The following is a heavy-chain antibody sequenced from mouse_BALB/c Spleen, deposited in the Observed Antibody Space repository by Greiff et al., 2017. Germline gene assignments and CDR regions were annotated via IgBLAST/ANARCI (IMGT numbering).Heavy chain of an antibody. J-gene: IGHJ2*01. V-gene: IGHV1-9*01. D-gene: IGHD1-2*01. CDR1: GYTFSSYW. CDR2: ILPGSGST. Sequence: QVQLQQSGAELMKPGASVKISCKATGYTFSSYWIEWVKQRPGHGLEWIGEILPGSGSTNYNEKFKGKATFTADTSSNTAYMQLNSLTSEDSAVYYCAREGLRPYFDYWGQGTTLTVSS. CDR3: AREGLRPYFDY.